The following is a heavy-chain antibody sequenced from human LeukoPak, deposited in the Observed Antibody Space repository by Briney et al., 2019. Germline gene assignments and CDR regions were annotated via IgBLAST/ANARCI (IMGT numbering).Heavy chain of an antibody. V-gene: IGHV4-38-2*02. CDR1: GYSISSGGF. CDR2: MYHDGTT. Sequence: SETLSLACSVSGYSISSGGFWGWLRQPPGKGLEWIGSMYHDGTTSHNPSLKSRVSTSVDTSKNQSSLELTSVTAADTAVYYCARGVALTNWYLYMDVWGKGTTVTVSS. J-gene: IGHJ6*03. CDR3: ARGVALTNWYLYMDV. D-gene: IGHD3-3*01.